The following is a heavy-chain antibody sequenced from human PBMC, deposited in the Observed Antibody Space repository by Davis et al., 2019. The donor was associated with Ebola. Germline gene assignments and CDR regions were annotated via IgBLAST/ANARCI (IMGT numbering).Heavy chain of an antibody. D-gene: IGHD4-23*01. Sequence: SETLSLTCTVSGGSISSSSYYWGWIRQPPGKGLEWIGSIYYSGSTYYNPSLKSRVTISVDTSKNQFSLKLSSVTAEDTAVYYCSSSVVTPERDIWGQGTMVTVSS. CDR1: GGSISSSSYY. CDR3: SSSVVTPERDI. CDR2: IYYSGST. J-gene: IGHJ3*02. V-gene: IGHV4-39*07.